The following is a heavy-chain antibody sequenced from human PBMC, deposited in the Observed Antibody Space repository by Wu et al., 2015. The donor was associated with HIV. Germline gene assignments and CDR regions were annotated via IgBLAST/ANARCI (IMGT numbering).Heavy chain of an antibody. CDR3: ARDMGHEGRQWLVQPGAFDI. J-gene: IGHJ3*02. CDR1: QYTFINYD. Sequence: QVQLVQSGAEVTEPGASVMVSCKASQYTFINYDVHWVRQAAGQGLEWMGWINPKSGHTGYSQNFQGRVTLTRDTSISTAYMELSRLRSDDTAVYYCARDMGHEGRQWLVQPGAFDIWGQGDNGHRLF. D-gene: IGHD6-19*01. V-gene: IGHV1-8*01. CDR2: INPKSGHT.